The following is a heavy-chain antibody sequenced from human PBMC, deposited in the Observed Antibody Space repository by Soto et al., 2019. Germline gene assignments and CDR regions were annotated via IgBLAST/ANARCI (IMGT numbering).Heavy chain of an antibody. D-gene: IGHD6-13*01. Sequence: EVQLVESGGGLVKPGGSLRLSCAASGFSLRSYSMNWVRQAPGKGLEWVSSISSSSNNIYYADSVKGRFTISRDNAKNSRFLQVNSLRDEDTAVYFCARDITTATGAFDYWGQGPLVTVSS. V-gene: IGHV3-21*01. CDR2: ISSSSNNI. CDR3: ARDITTATGAFDY. J-gene: IGHJ4*02. CDR1: GFSLRSYS.